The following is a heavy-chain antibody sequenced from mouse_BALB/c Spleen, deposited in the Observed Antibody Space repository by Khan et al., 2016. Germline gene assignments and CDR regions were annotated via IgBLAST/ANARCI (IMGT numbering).Heavy chain of an antibody. V-gene: IGHV3-1*02. Sequence: EVQLQESGPDLVKPSQSLSLTCTVTGYSITSGYSWYWIRQFPGNKLEWMGSIHYSGGTKYIPSLKSRISITRDTSKNQFFLPLNSVTPEDTATYYCTRSHCYYAMDYWGQGTSVTVSS. CDR3: TRSHCYYAMDY. J-gene: IGHJ4*01. CDR1: GYSITSGYS. CDR2: IHYSGGT.